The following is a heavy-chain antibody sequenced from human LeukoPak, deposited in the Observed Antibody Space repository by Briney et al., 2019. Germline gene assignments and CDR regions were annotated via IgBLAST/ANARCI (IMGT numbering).Heavy chain of an antibody. J-gene: IGHJ2*01. D-gene: IGHD3-10*01. V-gene: IGHV1-24*01. CDR2: FDPEDGET. CDR1: GYTLTELS. CDR3: ASITMVRGVIIPRWYFDL. Sequence: ASVKVSCKVSGYTLTELSMHWVRQAPGKGLEWMGGFDPEDGETIYAQKFQGRVTMTEDTSTDTAYMELSSLRSEDTAVYYCASITMVRGVIIPRWYFDLWGRGTLVTVPS.